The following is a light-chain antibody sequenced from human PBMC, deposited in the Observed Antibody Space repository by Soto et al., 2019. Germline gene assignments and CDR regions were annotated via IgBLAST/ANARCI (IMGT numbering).Light chain of an antibody. J-gene: IGKJ4*01. Sequence: DVVMTQTPLSSPVPTRATAPISFTSIQSLFHSDGNTYLSWLQQRPGQPPRLLIYKISNRFSGVPDRFTGSGAGTDFTLKISRVAAEDVGTYYCMQQTQFPLTFGGGTKVDIK. V-gene: IGKV2-24*01. CDR1: QSLFHSDGNTY. CDR3: MQQTQFPLT. CDR2: KIS.